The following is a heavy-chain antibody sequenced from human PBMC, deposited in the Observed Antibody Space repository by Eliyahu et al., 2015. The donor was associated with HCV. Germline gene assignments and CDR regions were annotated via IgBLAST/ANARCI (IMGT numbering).Heavy chain of an antibody. CDR1: EFTXXTYS. J-gene: IGHJ6*02. Sequence: SEFTXXTYSMNWVRQAPGKGLEWVSYXXSSSSTIYYADXVGGRFTISRDNAKNSLYLQMNSLRAEDTAVYYCARDLGSYYDFSGYISYGMDVWGQGTTVTVSS. CDR3: ARDLGSYYDFSGYISYGMDV. D-gene: IGHD3-22*01. CDR2: XXSSSSTI. V-gene: IGHV3-48*01.